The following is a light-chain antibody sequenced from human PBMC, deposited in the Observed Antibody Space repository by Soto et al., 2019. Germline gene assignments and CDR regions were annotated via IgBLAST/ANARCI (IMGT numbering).Light chain of an antibody. Sequence: EIVLTQSPATLSLSPGERATLSCRASQNVSRFLAWYQRRPGQAPRLLIYDASNRASDIPARFSGNGSGTDFTLTISSLEPEDSAVYYCQQRSNWPPLTFGGGTKVEIK. CDR3: QQRSNWPPLT. V-gene: IGKV3-11*01. CDR2: DAS. J-gene: IGKJ4*01. CDR1: QNVSRF.